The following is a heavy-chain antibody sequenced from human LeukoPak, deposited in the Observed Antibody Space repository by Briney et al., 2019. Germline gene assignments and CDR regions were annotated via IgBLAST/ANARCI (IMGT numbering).Heavy chain of an antibody. J-gene: IGHJ5*02. D-gene: IGHD5-18*01. Sequence: GGSLRLSCAAPGFTFSDYYMSWIRQAPGKGLEWVSYISSSGSTIYYADSVKGRFTISRDNAKNSLYLQMNSLRAEDTAVYYCARDPSGDSYGLNWFDPWRQGTLVTVSS. CDR2: ISSSGSTI. CDR1: GFTFSDYY. V-gene: IGHV3-11*04. CDR3: ARDPSGDSYGLNWFDP.